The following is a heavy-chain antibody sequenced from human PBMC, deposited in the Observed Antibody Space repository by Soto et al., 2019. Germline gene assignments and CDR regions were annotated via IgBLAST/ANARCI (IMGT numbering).Heavy chain of an antibody. CDR3: ARRAETNGWNGFGADKYYFDF. V-gene: IGHV1-8*01. CDR2: MNPNTGNS. CDR1: AYTFTSYD. Sequence: APVTVSSKASAYTFTSYDMYFLRHSTEPFFEWMGWMNPNTGNSAYAQKFQGRVTVTSDTSINTVHMELNSLRSEDTAVYYCARRAETNGWNGFGADKYYFDFWGQGTLVNVS. J-gene: IGHJ4*02. D-gene: IGHD1-1*01.